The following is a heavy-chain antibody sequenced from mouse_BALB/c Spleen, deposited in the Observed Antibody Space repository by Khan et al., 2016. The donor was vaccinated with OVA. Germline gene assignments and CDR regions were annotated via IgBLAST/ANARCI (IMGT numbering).Heavy chain of an antibody. Sequence: VQLKQPGPGLVKPSQSLSLTCTVTGYSITSGYAWNWIRQFPGNKLEWMGYISYSGVTSYTPSLKSRISITRDTSKNQFFLQLNSVTTEDTATYYCARGNYYGYYFDYWGQGTTLTVSS. D-gene: IGHD1-1*01. CDR2: ISYSGVT. CDR1: GYSITSGYA. CDR3: ARGNYYGYYFDY. V-gene: IGHV3-2*02. J-gene: IGHJ2*01.